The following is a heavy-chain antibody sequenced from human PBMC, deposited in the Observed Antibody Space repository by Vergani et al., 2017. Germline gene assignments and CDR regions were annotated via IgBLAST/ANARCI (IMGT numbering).Heavy chain of an antibody. CDR1: GGSISSSSYY. CDR2: IYYSGRT. V-gene: IGHV4-39*07. Sequence: QLQLQESGPGLVKPSETLSLTCTVSGGSISSSSYYWGWIRQPPGKGLEWIGSIYYSGRTYYNPSLKSRVTISVDTSKNQFSLKLSSVTAADTAVYYCARDYSYGSRHYGMDVWGQGTTVTVSS. J-gene: IGHJ6*02. CDR3: ARDYSYGSRHYGMDV. D-gene: IGHD5-18*01.